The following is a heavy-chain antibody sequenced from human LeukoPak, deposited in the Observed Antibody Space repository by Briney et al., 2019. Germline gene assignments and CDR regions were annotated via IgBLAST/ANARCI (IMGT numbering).Heavy chain of an antibody. CDR1: GYTFTGYY. CDR3: ARASGGEWLLPTAFDY. J-gene: IGHJ4*02. V-gene: IGHV1-2*02. Sequence: ASVKVSCKASGYTFTGYYMHWVRQAPGQGLEWMGWINPNSGGTNYAQKFQGRVTMTRDTSISTAYMELSRLRSDDTAVYYCARASGGEWLLPTAFDYWGQGTLVTVSS. CDR2: INPNSGGT. D-gene: IGHD3-3*01.